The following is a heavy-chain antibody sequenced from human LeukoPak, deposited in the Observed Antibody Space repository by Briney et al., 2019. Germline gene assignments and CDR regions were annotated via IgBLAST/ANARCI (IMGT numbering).Heavy chain of an antibody. CDR1: GFTFADYA. D-gene: IGHD3-9*01. CDR2: ISWNSGSI. Sequence: GRSLRLSCAASGFTFADYAMHWVRQAPGKGLEWVSGISWNSGSIGYADSVKGRFTISRDNAKNSLYLQMNSLRAEDTALYYCAKDIGYYDILTGYSEAFDIWGQGTMVTVSS. V-gene: IGHV3-9*01. J-gene: IGHJ3*02. CDR3: AKDIGYYDILTGYSEAFDI.